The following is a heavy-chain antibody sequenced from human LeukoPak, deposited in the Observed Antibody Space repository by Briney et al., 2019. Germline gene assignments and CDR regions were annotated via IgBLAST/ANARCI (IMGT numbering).Heavy chain of an antibody. Sequence: PSETLSLTCTVSGGSISSYYWSWIRQPPGKGLEWIGYIYYSGSTNYNPSLKSRVTISVDTSKNQFSLKLSSVTAADTAVYYCASSEWELRFAYWGQGTLVTVSS. CDR1: GGSISSYY. D-gene: IGHD1-26*01. CDR3: ASSEWELRFAY. CDR2: IYYSGST. J-gene: IGHJ4*02. V-gene: IGHV4-59*01.